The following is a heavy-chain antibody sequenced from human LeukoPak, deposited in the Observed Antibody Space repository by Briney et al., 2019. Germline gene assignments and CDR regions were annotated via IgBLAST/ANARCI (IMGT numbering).Heavy chain of an antibody. CDR1: GFTFSSYG. D-gene: IGHD2/OR15-2a*01. CDR2: VSGSGGST. J-gene: IGHJ4*02. CDR3: AKSCKSLENFYY. V-gene: IGHV3-23*01. Sequence: GGSLRLSCAASGFTFSSYGMSWVRQAPGKGLVWVSIVSGSGGSTYYADSVKGRFTISRDNSKNTLYLQRNSLRDEDTALYCCAKSCKSLENFYYCGEESLVTAAS.